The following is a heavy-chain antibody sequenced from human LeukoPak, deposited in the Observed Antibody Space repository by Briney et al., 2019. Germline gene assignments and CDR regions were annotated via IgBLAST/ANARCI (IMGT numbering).Heavy chain of an antibody. J-gene: IGHJ2*01. CDR1: GFTFSDYY. CDR2: ISSSGSTI. V-gene: IGHV3-11*04. CDR3: AREGCNYDSSGYQSRYFDL. D-gene: IGHD3-22*01. Sequence: GGSLRLSCAASGFTFSDYYMSWIRQAPGKGLEWVSYISSSGSTIYYADSVKGRFTISRDNAKNSLYLQMNSLRAEDTAVYYCAREGCNYDSSGYQSRYFDLWGRGTLVTVSS.